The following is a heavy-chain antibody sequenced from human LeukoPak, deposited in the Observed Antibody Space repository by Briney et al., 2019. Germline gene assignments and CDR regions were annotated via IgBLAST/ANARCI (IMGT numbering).Heavy chain of an antibody. CDR2: IYTSGST. J-gene: IGHJ6*03. CDR1: GGSISSYY. CDR3: ARGLEYSSSWYYYYYYMDV. Sequence: SETLSLTCTVSGGSISSYYWSWIRQPPGKGLEWIGYIYTSGSTNYNPSLKSRVTISVDTSKNQFSLKLSSVTAADTAVYYCARGLEYSSSWYYYYYYMDVWGKGTTVTVSS. V-gene: IGHV4-4*09. D-gene: IGHD6-13*01.